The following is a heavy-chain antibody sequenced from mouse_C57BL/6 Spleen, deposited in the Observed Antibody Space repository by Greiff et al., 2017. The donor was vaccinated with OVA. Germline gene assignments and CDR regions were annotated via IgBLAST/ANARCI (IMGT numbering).Heavy chain of an antibody. CDR3: ARRAGYGSSYVDYFDY. V-gene: IGHV1-53*01. D-gene: IGHD1-1*01. J-gene: IGHJ2*01. CDR2: INPSNGGT. Sequence: VQLQQPGTELVKPGASVKLSCKASGYTFTSYWMHWVKQRPGQGLEWIGNINPSNGGTNYNEKLQSKATLTVDKSSSTAYMQLSSLTSEYSAVYYCARRAGYGSSYVDYFDYWGQGTTLTVSS. CDR1: GYTFTSYW.